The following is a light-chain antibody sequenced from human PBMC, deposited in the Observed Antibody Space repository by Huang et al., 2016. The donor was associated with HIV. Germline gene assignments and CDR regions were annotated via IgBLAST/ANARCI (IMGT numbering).Light chain of an antibody. CDR1: QSVLYSSNNKSY. V-gene: IGKV4-1*01. Sequence: DIVMTQSPDSLAVSLGERAALNCKSSQSVLYSSNNKSYLAWYQQKPGQPPKLLIYWASTLESGVPDRFSGSGSGTDFTLTISSLQAEDVAVYYCQQYYSTPWTFGQGTKVEIK. CDR2: WAS. CDR3: QQYYSTPWT. J-gene: IGKJ1*01.